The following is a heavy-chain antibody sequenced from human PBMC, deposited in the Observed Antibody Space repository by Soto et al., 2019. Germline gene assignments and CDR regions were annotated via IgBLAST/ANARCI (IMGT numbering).Heavy chain of an antibody. V-gene: IGHV4-59*01. CDR3: ARADSYYYDSSGYWFDY. CDR2: IYYSGST. D-gene: IGHD3-22*01. Sequence: SETLSLTCTVSGGSISSYYWSWIRQPPGKGLEWIGYIYYSGSTNYNPSLKSRVTISVDTSKNQFSLKLSSVTAADTAVYYCARADSYYYDSSGYWFDYWGQGTLVTVSS. J-gene: IGHJ4*02. CDR1: GGSISSYY.